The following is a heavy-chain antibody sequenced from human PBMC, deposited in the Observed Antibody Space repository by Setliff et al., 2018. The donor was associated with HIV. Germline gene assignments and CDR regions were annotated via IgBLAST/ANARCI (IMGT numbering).Heavy chain of an antibody. D-gene: IGHD3-22*01. CDR3: ARVPGRDYYDTSGDFDY. Sequence: SETLSLTCTVSGGSISSSHDFWNWIRQPPGKGLAWIGAISYGGITYYNPSLTSLVTISVDTSKNQFSLKVTSVTAADTAVYYCARVPGRDYYDTSGDFDYWGLGTLVTVS. CDR2: ISYGGIT. CDR1: GGSISSSHDF. V-gene: IGHV4-39*07. J-gene: IGHJ4*02.